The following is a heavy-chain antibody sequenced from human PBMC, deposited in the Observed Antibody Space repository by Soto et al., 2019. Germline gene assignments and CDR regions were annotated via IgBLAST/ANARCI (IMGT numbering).Heavy chain of an antibody. CDR3: ATDPYYYDSSGYYSPERYFDY. Sequence: EVQLVESGGGLVQPGGSLRLSCAASGFTFTSYSMNWVRQAPGKGLEWVSSISSSSSYIYYADSVKGRFTISRDNAKNSLYLQMNSLRAEDTAVYYCATDPYYYDSSGYYSPERYFDYWGQGTLVTVSS. CDR1: GFTFTSYS. J-gene: IGHJ4*02. V-gene: IGHV3-21*01. D-gene: IGHD3-22*01. CDR2: ISSSSSYI.